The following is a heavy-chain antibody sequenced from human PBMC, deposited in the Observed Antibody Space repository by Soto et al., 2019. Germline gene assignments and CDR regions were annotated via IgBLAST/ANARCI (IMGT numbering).Heavy chain of an antibody. CDR2: IIPIFGTA. CDR1: GGTFSSYA. Sequence: QVQLVQSGAEVKKPGSSVKVSCKASGGTFSSYAISWVRQAPGQGLEWMGGIIPIFGTANYAQKFQGRVTITADESTSTAYMELSSLRSEDTAVYCCARDEGMGYCSSTSCHMLDVWGQGTTVTVSS. D-gene: IGHD2-2*02. J-gene: IGHJ6*02. CDR3: ARDEGMGYCSSTSCHMLDV. V-gene: IGHV1-69*01.